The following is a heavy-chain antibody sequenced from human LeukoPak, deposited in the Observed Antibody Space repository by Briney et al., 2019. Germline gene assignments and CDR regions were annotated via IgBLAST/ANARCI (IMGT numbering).Heavy chain of an antibody. CDR3: ARDSAKTTVTTISAFDI. CDR2: INSSSSYI. J-gene: IGHJ3*02. CDR1: GFTFSSYA. V-gene: IGHV3-21*01. Sequence: PGGSLRLSCEASGFTFSSYAMSWVRQAPGKGLEWVSSINSSSSYIYYADSVKGRFTISRDNAKNSLYLQMNSLRAEDTAVYYCARDSAKTTVTTISAFDIWGQETMVTVSS. D-gene: IGHD4-17*01.